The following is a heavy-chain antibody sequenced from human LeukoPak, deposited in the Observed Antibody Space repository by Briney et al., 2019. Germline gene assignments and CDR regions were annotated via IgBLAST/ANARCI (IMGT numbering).Heavy chain of an antibody. CDR2: ISGSGGST. CDR3: AKHYDFWTRRYFDL. CDR1: GFTFSSYA. Sequence: PGGSLRLSCAASGFTFSSYAVSWVRQAPGKGLEWVSAISGSGGSTYYADSVKGRFTISRDNSKNTLYLQMNSLRAEDTAVYYCAKHYDFWTRRYFDLWGRGTLVTVSS. D-gene: IGHD3-3*01. V-gene: IGHV3-23*01. J-gene: IGHJ2*01.